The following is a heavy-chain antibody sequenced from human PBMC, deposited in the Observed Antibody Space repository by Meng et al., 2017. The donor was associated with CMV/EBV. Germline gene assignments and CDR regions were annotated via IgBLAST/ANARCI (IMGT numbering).Heavy chain of an antibody. Sequence: QVQLVQSGAEVKKPGASVKVSCKTSGYTFTSYYMHWVRQAPGQGLEWMGIINPSGGSTSYAQKLQGRVTMTTDTSTSTAYMELRSLRSDDTAVYYCARVGGGNWFDPWGQGTLVTVSS. CDR1: GYTFTSYY. CDR3: ARVGGGNWFDP. D-gene: IGHD3-16*01. V-gene: IGHV1-46*01. CDR2: INPSGGST. J-gene: IGHJ5*02.